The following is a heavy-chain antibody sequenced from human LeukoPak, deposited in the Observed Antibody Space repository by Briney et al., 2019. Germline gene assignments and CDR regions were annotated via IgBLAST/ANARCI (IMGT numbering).Heavy chain of an antibody. V-gene: IGHV4-39*01. J-gene: IGHJ4*02. Sequence: TSETLSLTCTVSGGSISSISYYWGWIRQPCPGKGLEWIGSIYYSGSTYYNPSLKSRLTLSVDTSKNQFSLKLSSVTVTDTALYYCARHVYYYDSSGSRGYFDYWGQGALVTVSS. CDR2: IYYSGST. D-gene: IGHD3-22*01. CDR3: ARHVYYYDSSGSRGYFDY. CDR1: GGSISSISYY.